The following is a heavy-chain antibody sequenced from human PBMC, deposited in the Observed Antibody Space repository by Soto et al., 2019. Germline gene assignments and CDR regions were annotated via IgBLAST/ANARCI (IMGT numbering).Heavy chain of an antibody. CDR2: IVAVYGTA. Sequence: QVQLVQSGAEVKKPGSSVKVSCKASGDTYSSYEINWVRQAPGLGLEWMGGIVAVYGTANYAPKLQGRVNVIADVSTGTTFMGLSSLGSEDTAVYFCASEAAPHSSGRHYWGQGTVVTVSS. CDR3: ASEAAPHSSGRHY. V-gene: IGHV1-69*12. D-gene: IGHD6-19*01. CDR1: GDTYSSYE. J-gene: IGHJ4*02.